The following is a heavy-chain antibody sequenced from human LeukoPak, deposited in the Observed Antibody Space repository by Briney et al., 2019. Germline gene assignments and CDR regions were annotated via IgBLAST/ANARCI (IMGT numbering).Heavy chain of an antibody. CDR3: ARAVGQWLVPLYYYYMDV. D-gene: IGHD6-19*01. CDR1: GFTFSSYG. CDR2: IRYDGSNK. V-gene: IGHV3-30*02. J-gene: IGHJ6*03. Sequence: GRSLRLSCAASGFTFSSYGMHWVRQAPGKGLEWVAFIRYDGSNKYYADSVKGRFTISRDNSKNTLYLQMNSLRAEDTAVYYCARAVGQWLVPLYYYYMDVWGKGTTVTVSS.